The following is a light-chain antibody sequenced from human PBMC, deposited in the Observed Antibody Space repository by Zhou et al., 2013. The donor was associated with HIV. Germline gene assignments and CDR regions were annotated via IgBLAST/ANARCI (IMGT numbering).Light chain of an antibody. V-gene: IGKV3-15*01. CDR3: QQYNDWPFT. Sequence: QYPDTLSLSPGDSVTVACRASQTVSSNLAWYQQKPGQSPRLLIYGAVTRATGVPDRFSGSGSGTDFTLTISRLEPEDFAVYYCQQYNDWPFTFGQGTKLEIK. J-gene: IGKJ2*01. CDR2: GAV. CDR1: QTVSSN.